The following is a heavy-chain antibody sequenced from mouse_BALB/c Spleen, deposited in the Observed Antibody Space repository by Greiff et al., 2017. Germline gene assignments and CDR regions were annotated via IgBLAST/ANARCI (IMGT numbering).Heavy chain of an antibody. CDR2: IYPGNGDT. J-gene: IGHJ4*01. Sequence: QVQLQQPGAELVKPGASVKMSCKASGYTFTSYNMHWVKQTPGQGLEWIGAIYPGNGDTSYNQKFKGKATLTADKSSSTAYMQLSSLTSEDSAVYYCARLGYDGAMDYWGQGTSVTVSS. CDR1: GYTFTSYN. V-gene: IGHV1-12*01. D-gene: IGHD2-14*01. CDR3: ARLGYDGAMDY.